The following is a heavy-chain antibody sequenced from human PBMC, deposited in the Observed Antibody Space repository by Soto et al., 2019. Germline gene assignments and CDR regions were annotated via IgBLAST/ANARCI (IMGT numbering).Heavy chain of an antibody. V-gene: IGHV5-51*01. D-gene: IGHD4-17*01. J-gene: IGHJ4*02. CDR3: ARPANTVADHFDL. CDR2: IYPSDSDT. Sequence: GESLKMSCQVSGYTFTIYWIGWVRQMPGKGLEWMGIIYPSDSDTRYSPSFQGQVTISADQSINTAYLQWDSLKASDTAIYYCARPANTVADHFDLWGQGTPVTVSS. CDR1: GYTFTIYW.